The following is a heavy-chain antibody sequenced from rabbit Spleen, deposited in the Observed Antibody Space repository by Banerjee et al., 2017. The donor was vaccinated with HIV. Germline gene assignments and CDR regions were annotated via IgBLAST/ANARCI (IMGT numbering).Heavy chain of an antibody. J-gene: IGHJ4*01. CDR3: ARDLASVVGWNFNL. V-gene: IGHV1S45*01. CDR2: IAGSSSGFT. CDR1: GFSFSSSDY. D-gene: IGHD3-1*01. Sequence: QEQLEESGGGLVKPEGSLTLTCKASGFSFSSSDYICWVRQAPGKGLEWISCIAGSSSGFTYSATWAKGRFSISRTSSTTVTLQMTSLTAADMATYFCARDLASVVGWNFNLWGPGTLVTVS.